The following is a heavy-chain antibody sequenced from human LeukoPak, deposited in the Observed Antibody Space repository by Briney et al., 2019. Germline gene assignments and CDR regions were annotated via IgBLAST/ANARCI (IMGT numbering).Heavy chain of an antibody. CDR1: GGSFSGYY. J-gene: IGHJ4*02. Sequence: SETQSLTCAVYGGSFSGYYWSWIRQPPGKGLEWIGEINHSGSTNYNPSLKSRVTISVDTSKNQFSLKLSSVTAADTAVYYCARGRFSIPAYFDYWGQGTLVTVSS. CDR2: INHSGST. V-gene: IGHV4-34*01. D-gene: IGHD2-21*01. CDR3: ARGRFSIPAYFDY.